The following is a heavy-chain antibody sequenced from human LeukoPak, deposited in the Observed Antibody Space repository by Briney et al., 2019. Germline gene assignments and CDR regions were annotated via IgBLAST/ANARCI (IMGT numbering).Heavy chain of an antibody. Sequence: GGSLRLSCAASGFTFSSYAMSWVRRAPGKGLEWVSAISGSGGSTYYADSVKGRFTISRDNSKNTLYLQMNSLRAEDTAVYYCAKDPRWWELNGGFDPWGQGTLVTVSS. CDR3: AKDPRWWELNGGFDP. CDR2: ISGSGGST. V-gene: IGHV3-23*01. D-gene: IGHD1-26*01. J-gene: IGHJ5*02. CDR1: GFTFSSYA.